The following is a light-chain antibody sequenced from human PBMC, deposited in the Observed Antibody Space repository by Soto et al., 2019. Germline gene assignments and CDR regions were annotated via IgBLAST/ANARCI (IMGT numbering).Light chain of an antibody. CDR1: SSDVGGYNY. J-gene: IGLJ1*01. V-gene: IGLV2-14*01. CDR3: SSYTSSSPPL. CDR2: DVS. Sequence: QSVLTQPASVSGSPGQSITISCTGTSSDVGGYNYVSWYQQHPGKAPKLMIYDVSNRPSGVSNRFSGSKSGNTASLTISGLQADDEADYYCSSYTSSSPPLFGTGTKVTVL.